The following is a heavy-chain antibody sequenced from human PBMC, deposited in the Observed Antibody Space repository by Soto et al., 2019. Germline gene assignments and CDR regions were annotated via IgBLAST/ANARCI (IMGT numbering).Heavy chain of an antibody. Sequence: GSLRLSCAASGFTFSSYGMHWVRQAPGKGLEWVGVIWYDGSNTYYADSVKGRFTIARDNSKDTLYLQMNSLRVEDTAVYHCARDFSMLVVPPGYGGQGTLVTVSS. D-gene: IGHD3-22*01. CDR3: ARDFSMLVVPPGY. V-gene: IGHV3-33*01. CDR2: IWYDGSNT. J-gene: IGHJ4*02. CDR1: GFTFSSYG.